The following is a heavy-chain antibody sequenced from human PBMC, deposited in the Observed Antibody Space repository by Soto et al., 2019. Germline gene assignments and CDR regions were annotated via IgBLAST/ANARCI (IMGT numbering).Heavy chain of an antibody. D-gene: IGHD6-19*01. CDR2: ISGSGGST. CDR3: AKCYPFLAVAGTEVGYYGMDV. CDR1: GVTFSSYA. Sequence: QPGGSLRLSCAASGVTFSSYAVSVARQAQGKGLEWVSAISGSGGSTYYADSVKGRFTISRDNSKNTLYLQMNSLRAEDTAVYYCAKCYPFLAVAGTEVGYYGMDVWGQGTTVTVSS. V-gene: IGHV3-23*01. J-gene: IGHJ6*02.